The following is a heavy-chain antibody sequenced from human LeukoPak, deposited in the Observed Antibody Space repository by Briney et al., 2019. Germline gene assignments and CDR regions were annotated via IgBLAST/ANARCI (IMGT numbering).Heavy chain of an antibody. CDR1: GFTFDDYA. CDR2: ISGDGGST. D-gene: IGHD3-22*01. CDR3: ASGYSRNWYFDL. Sequence: GGSLRLSCAASGFTFDDYAMHWVRQAPGKGLEWVSLISGDGGSTYYADSVKGRFTISRDNSKNSLYLQMDSLRTEDTALYYCASGYSRNWYFDLWGRGTLATVSS. V-gene: IGHV3-43*02. J-gene: IGHJ2*01.